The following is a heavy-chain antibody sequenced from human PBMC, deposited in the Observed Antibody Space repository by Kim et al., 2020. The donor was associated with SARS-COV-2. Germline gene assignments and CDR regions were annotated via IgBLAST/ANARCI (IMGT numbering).Heavy chain of an antibody. CDR3: ARRRFALGEDFYYFDY. CDR2: IYYSGST. CDR1: GGSISSSSYY. J-gene: IGHJ4*02. D-gene: IGHD3-16*01. V-gene: IGHV4-39*01. Sequence: SETLSLTCTVSGGSISSSSYYWGWIRQPPGKGLEWIGSIYYSGSTYYNPSLKSRVTISVDTSKNQFSLKLSSVTAADTAVYYCARRRFALGEDFYYFDYWGQGTLVTVSS.